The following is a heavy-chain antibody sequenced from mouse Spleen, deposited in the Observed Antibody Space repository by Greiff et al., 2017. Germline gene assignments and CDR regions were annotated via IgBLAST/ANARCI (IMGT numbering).Heavy chain of an antibody. CDR2: ISYDGSN. CDR1: GYSITSGYY. Sequence: VQLKESGPGLVKPSQSLSLTCSVTGYSITSGYYWNWIRQFPGNKLEWMGYISYDGSNNYNPSLKNRISITRDTSKNQFFLKLNSVTTEDTATYYCARDWDGYWGQGTTLTVSS. D-gene: IGHD4-1*01. J-gene: IGHJ2*01. CDR3: ARDWDGY. V-gene: IGHV3-6*01.